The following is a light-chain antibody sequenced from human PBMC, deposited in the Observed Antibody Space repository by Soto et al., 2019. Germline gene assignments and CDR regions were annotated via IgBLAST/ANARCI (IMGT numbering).Light chain of an antibody. CDR1: QSVSNNY. CDR3: QQYGGSPRT. CDR2: GAS. Sequence: EIVLTQSPGTLSLSPGERVTLSCRASQSVSNNYLAWYQQKPGQAPRLLIYGASSRATGIPDRFSGSGSGTEFTLTISRLEPEDFAVFYCQQYGGSPRTFGQGTRVEIK. V-gene: IGKV3-20*01. J-gene: IGKJ1*01.